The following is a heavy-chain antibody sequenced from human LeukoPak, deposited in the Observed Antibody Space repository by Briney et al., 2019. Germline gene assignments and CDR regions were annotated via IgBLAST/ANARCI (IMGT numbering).Heavy chain of an antibody. Sequence: GSLRLSCAASGFTFGNYWMHWVRQVPGKGLVWVSRINTDGSTITYADSVKGRFTISRDNAKNKVYLRMSSLRAEDTAVYYCARGDYGDYFDYWGQGTLIIVSS. D-gene: IGHD4-17*01. CDR2: INTDGSTI. J-gene: IGHJ4*02. CDR1: GFTFGNYW. V-gene: IGHV3-74*01. CDR3: ARGDYGDYFDY.